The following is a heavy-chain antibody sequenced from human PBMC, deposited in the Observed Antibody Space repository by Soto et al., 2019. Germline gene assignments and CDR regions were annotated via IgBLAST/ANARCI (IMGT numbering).Heavy chain of an antibody. CDR3: TKDREDQLVRGWFDP. Sequence: GGSLRLSCAASGFTFSAYGMHWVRQAPGKGLEWVALISYDGSNKYYVDSVKGRFTISRDNSKNTLYLQMNSLRPEDTAVYYCTKDREDQLVRGWFDPWGQGTLVTVSS. D-gene: IGHD6-13*01. CDR2: ISYDGSNK. CDR1: GFTFSAYG. J-gene: IGHJ5*02. V-gene: IGHV3-30*18.